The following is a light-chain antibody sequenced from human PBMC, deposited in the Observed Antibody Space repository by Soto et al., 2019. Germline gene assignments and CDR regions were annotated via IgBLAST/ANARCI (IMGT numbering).Light chain of an antibody. V-gene: IGKV2-28*01. Sequence: DIVMTQSPRSLPVTPGEPASISCRSSQSLLHSNGYNYLDWYLQKPGQSPQLLIYLGSTRASGVPDRFSGSGSGRDFTLKIARVEDDDVGVYYCMQALHTPWTFGHGTKVEIQ. CDR3: MQALHTPWT. J-gene: IGKJ1*01. CDR1: QSLLHSNGYNY. CDR2: LGS.